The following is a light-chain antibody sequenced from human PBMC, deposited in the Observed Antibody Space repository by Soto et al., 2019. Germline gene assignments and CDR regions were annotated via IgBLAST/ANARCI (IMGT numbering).Light chain of an antibody. V-gene: IGKV4-1*01. CDR3: QQYYGTPWT. J-gene: IGKJ1*01. CDR2: WAS. Sequence: DIVMTQSPDSLAVSLGERATINCKSSQSVLYSSSNKNTLAWYQQKPGQPPKLLIYWASTRESGIPDRFSGSGSGTDFTLTISSLQAADVAVYYCQQYYGTPWTFGQGTKVEIK. CDR1: QSVLYSSSNKNT.